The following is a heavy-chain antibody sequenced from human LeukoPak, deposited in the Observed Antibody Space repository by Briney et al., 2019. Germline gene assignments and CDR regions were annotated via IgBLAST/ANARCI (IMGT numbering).Heavy chain of an antibody. CDR1: GYIFSSYG. J-gene: IGHJ4*02. V-gene: IGHV3-30*03. Sequence: GGSLRLSCAASGYIFSSYGIHWVRHAPGKGLEWVAVISHDGSNKYYADSMKGRFTISRDNSKNTVSLQMNSLRAEDTAVYYCARDYQLSSGWTPGDYWGRGTLVIVS. CDR3: ARDYQLSSGWTPGDY. D-gene: IGHD6-19*01. CDR2: ISHDGSNK.